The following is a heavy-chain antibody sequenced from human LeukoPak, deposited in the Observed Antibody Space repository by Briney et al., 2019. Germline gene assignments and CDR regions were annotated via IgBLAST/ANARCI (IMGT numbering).Heavy chain of an antibody. CDR3: ARGPFSSNYLDY. V-gene: IGHV4-34*01. J-gene: IGHJ4*02. Sequence: SETLSLTCAVYCGSFSGYYWSWIRQPPGKGLEWIGEINHSGSTNYNPSLKSRVTISVDTSKNQFSLKLSSVTAADTAVYYCARGPFSSNYLDYWGQGTLVTVSS. CDR1: CGSFSGYY. D-gene: IGHD6-19*01. CDR2: INHSGST.